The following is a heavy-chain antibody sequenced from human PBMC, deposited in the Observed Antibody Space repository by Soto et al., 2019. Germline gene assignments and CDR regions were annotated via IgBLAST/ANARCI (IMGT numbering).Heavy chain of an antibody. V-gene: IGHV5-51*01. CDR1: GYSFSTYW. CDR3: ARTAAAGKYYYGVDV. Sequence: GESLKISCTGSGYSFSTYWIGWVRQMPGKGLEWMGIIYPGDSDTKYSPSLQGQVTISADTSISTAYLQWTSLKASDTAIYYCARTAAAGKYYYGVDVWGQGTTVTVSS. CDR2: IYPGDSDT. D-gene: IGHD6-13*01. J-gene: IGHJ6*02.